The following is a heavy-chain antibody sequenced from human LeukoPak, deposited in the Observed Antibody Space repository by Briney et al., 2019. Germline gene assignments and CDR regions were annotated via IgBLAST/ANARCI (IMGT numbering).Heavy chain of an antibody. D-gene: IGHD6-13*01. CDR1: GGTFSSYA. CDR3: ARFSSSSEAFDI. V-gene: IGHV1-69*04. J-gene: IGHJ3*02. Sequence: ASVKVSCKASGGTFSSYAISWVRQAPGQGLEWMGRIIPILGIANYAQKFQGRVTITADKSTSTAYMELSSLRSEDTAVYYCARFSSSSEAFDIWGQGTMVTVSS. CDR2: IIPILGIA.